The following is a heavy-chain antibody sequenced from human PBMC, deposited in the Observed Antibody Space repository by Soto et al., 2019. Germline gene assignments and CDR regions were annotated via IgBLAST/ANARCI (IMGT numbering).Heavy chain of an antibody. J-gene: IGHJ5*02. Sequence: QITLKESGPTLVKPTQTLTLTCTCSGFSISTSEVGVGWIRQRPGEALEWLALIYGDDDKRSSPSLKSRVTITKDTSKNKVVLTMPNMDPVDTATYYCAHQSALRCGEVSRGHWFDPWGPGTLVTVSS. CDR1: GFSISTSEVG. CDR3: AHQSALRCGEVSRGHWFDP. CDR2: IYGDDDK. V-gene: IGHV2-5*02. D-gene: IGHD3-3*01.